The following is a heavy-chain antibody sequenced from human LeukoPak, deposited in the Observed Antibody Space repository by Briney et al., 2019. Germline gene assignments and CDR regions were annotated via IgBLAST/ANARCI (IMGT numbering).Heavy chain of an antibody. V-gene: IGHV4-4*07. D-gene: IGHD3-22*01. CDR3: ARVRYYYDSSRTSDAFDI. CDR2: IYTSGST. Sequence: TSETLSLTCTVAGGSTSSYYWSWIRQPAGKGLEWIGRIYTSGSTNYNPSLKSRVTMSVDTSKNQFSLKLSSVTAADTALYYCARVRYYYDSSRTSDAFDIWGQGTMVTVSS. CDR1: GGSTSSYY. J-gene: IGHJ3*02.